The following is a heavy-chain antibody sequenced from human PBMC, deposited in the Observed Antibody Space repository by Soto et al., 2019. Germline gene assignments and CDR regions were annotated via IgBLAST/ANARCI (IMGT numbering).Heavy chain of an antibody. CDR2: ISGSGGST. CDR3: ASSDIVVVPAAAPYYYYMDV. V-gene: IGHV3-23*01. Sequence: PGGSLRLSCAASGFTFSSYAMSWVRQAPGKGLEWVSAISGSGGSTYYADSVKGRFTISRDNSKNTLYLQMNSLRAEDTAVYYCASSDIVVVPAAAPYYYYMDVWGKGTTVTVSS. J-gene: IGHJ6*03. CDR1: GFTFSSYA. D-gene: IGHD2-2*01.